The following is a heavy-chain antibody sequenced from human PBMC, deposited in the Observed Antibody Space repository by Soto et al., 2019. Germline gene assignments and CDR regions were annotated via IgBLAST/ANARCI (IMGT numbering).Heavy chain of an antibody. D-gene: IGHD6-6*01. CDR2: IYYSGSA. J-gene: IGHJ4*02. CDR1: GGSITSDDYY. Sequence: QVQLQESGPGLVKPSQTLSLTCTVSGGSITSDDYYWSWIRQPPGKGLEWIGYIYYSGSAHYNPSLKSRLTISLDTSKNQFSLQLNSVSAADTAVYYCARDRSNSPDFFDYWGQGTLVTVSS. V-gene: IGHV4-30-4*01. CDR3: ARDRSNSPDFFDY.